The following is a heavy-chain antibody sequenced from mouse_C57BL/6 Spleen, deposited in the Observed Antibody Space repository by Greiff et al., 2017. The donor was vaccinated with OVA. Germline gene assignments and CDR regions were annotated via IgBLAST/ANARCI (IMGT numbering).Heavy chain of an antibody. V-gene: IGHV5-12*01. CDR3: AIYYYGTGFAY. Sequence: DVMLVESGGGLVQPGGSLKLSCAASGFTFSDYYMYWVRQTPEKRLEWVAYISNGGGSTYYPDTVKGRFTISRDNAKNTLYLQMSRLKSEDTAMYYCAIYYYGTGFAYWGQGTLVTVSA. CDR2: ISNGGGST. J-gene: IGHJ3*01. CDR1: GFTFSDYY. D-gene: IGHD1-1*01.